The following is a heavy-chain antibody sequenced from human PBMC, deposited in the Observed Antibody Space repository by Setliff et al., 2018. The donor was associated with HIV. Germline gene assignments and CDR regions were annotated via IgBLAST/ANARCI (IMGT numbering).Heavy chain of an antibody. CDR1: GGSISSSSYY. Sequence: PSETLSPTCTVSGGSISSSSYYWGWIRQPPGKGLEWIGSIYYSGSTYYNPSLKSRVTISVDTSKNQFSLKLSSVTAADTAVYYCASYRKAERWLQLGGNFDYWGQGTLVTVSS. J-gene: IGHJ4*02. D-gene: IGHD5-12*01. CDR3: ASYRKAERWLQLGGNFDY. V-gene: IGHV4-39*01. CDR2: IYYSGST.